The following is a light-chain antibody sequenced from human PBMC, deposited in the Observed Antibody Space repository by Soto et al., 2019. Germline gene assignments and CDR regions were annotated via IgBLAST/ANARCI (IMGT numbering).Light chain of an antibody. V-gene: IGLV2-14*01. CDR2: KVS. CDR1: SSDVGGYNS. Sequence: QSVLTQPASVSGSPGQSITISCTGTSSDVGGYNSVSWYQQHPGKAPKVMIYKVSNRPSGVSDRFSGSKSGNTASLTISGLQAEDEADYYCSSFTRSVTYVFGTGTKLTVL. J-gene: IGLJ1*01. CDR3: SSFTRSVTYV.